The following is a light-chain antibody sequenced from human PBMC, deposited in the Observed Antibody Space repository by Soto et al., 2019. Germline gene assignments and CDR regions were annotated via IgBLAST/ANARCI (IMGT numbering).Light chain of an antibody. CDR2: DVS. Sequence: QCALTQPASVSGSPGQSITISCTGTSSDVGGYNYVSWYQQHPGKAPKLMIYDVSNRPSGVSNRFSGSKSGNTASLTISGLQAEDEADYYCSSYTSSSTPYVVGTGTKLTVL. V-gene: IGLV2-14*01. CDR1: SSDVGGYNY. J-gene: IGLJ1*01. CDR3: SSYTSSSTPYV.